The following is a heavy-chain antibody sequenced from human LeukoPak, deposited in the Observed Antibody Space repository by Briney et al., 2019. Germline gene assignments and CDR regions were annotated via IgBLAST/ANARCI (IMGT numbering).Heavy chain of an antibody. J-gene: IGHJ3*02. CDR2: ISWNSGSI. CDR1: GFTFDDYA. V-gene: IGHV3-9*01. Sequence: GGSLRLSCAASGFTFDDYAVHWVRQAPGKGLEWVSGISWNSGSIGYADSVKGRFTISRDNAKNSLYLQMNSLRAEDTALYYCARHRDVDAFDIWGQGTMVTVSS. CDR3: ARHRDVDAFDI.